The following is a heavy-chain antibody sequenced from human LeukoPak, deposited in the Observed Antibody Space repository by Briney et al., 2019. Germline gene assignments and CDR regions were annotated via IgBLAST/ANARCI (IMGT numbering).Heavy chain of an antibody. Sequence: SQTLSLTCTVSGGSISSGIYYWSWIRQPAGKGLEWIGRIYTSGSTNYDPSLKSRVTISVDTSKNQFSLKLSSMTAADTAVYYCARVSTIFGVVTPIGWGQGTLVTVSS. D-gene: IGHD3-3*01. CDR1: GGSISSGIYY. CDR3: ARVSTIFGVVTPIG. V-gene: IGHV4-61*02. J-gene: IGHJ4*02. CDR2: IYTSGST.